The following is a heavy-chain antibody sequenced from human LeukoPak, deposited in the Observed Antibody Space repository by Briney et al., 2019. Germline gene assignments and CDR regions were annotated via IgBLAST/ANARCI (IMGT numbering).Heavy chain of an antibody. Sequence: KTSETLSLTCAVYGGSFSGYYWSWIRQPPGKGLEWNGEINHSGSTNYNPSLKSRVTISVDTSKNQFSLKLSSVTAADTAVYYCARVGYSSSWRTDYWGQGTLVTVSS. CDR3: ARVGYSSSWRTDY. D-gene: IGHD6-13*01. J-gene: IGHJ4*02. V-gene: IGHV4-34*01. CDR1: GGSFSGYY. CDR2: INHSGST.